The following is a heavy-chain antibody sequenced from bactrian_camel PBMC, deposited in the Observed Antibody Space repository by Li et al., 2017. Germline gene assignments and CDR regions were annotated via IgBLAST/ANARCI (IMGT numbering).Heavy chain of an antibody. Sequence: HVQLVESGGGSVQAGGSLRLSCPIVPVTFDDPQMGWYRQDQAPGKKREGVAVIDSDGLSNYAESVKGRFTISRDTKNTLSLQMNSLKPEDTAMYYCAADFGQCSDSDYDVWDFDFAFWGPGTQVTV. V-gene: IGHV3S55*01. D-gene: IGHD4*01. J-gene: IGHJ6*01. CDR1: PVTFDDPQ. CDR2: IDSDGLS. CDR3: AADFGQCSDSDYDVWDFDFAF.